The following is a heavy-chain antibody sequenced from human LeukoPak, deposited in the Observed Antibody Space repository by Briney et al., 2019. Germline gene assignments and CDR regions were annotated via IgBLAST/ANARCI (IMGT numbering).Heavy chain of an antibody. Sequence: GASVKVSCKASGGTFSSYAISWVRLAPGQGLEWMGRIIPILGIANYAQKFQGRVTITADKSTSTAYMEMSSLRSEDTAVYYCARLDLGYCSSTSCYQYYYGMDVWGQGTTVTVSS. D-gene: IGHD2-2*01. CDR2: IIPILGIA. CDR1: GGTFSSYA. V-gene: IGHV1-69*04. J-gene: IGHJ6*02. CDR3: ARLDLGYCSSTSCYQYYYGMDV.